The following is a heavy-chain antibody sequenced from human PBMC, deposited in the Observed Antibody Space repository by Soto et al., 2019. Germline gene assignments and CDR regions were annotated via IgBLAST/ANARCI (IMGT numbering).Heavy chain of an antibody. D-gene: IGHD6-13*01. CDR3: AKVLAAGTLNYYYYGMDV. CDR2: ISGSGGST. CDR1: GFTFSSYA. J-gene: IGHJ6*02. V-gene: IGHV3-23*01. Sequence: GGSLRLSCAASGFTFSSYAMSWVRQAPGKGLEWVSAISGSGGSTYYADSVKGRFTISRDNSKNTLYLQMNSLRAEDTAVYYCAKVLAAGTLNYYYYGMDVWGQGTTVTVSS.